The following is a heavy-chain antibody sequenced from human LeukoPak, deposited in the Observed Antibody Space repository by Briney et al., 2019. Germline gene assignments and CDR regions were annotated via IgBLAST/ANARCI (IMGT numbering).Heavy chain of an antibody. CDR3: AGRLEAWFDP. D-gene: IGHD1-1*01. CDR1: GGSISSYY. V-gene: IGHV4-59*01. J-gene: IGHJ5*02. CDR2: TYYSGTT. Sequence: SETLSLTCTVSGGSISSYYWSWIRQPPGKGLEWIWGTYYSGTTNYNPSLKSRVTISGDTSKNQFSLKLSSVTAADTAVYYCAGRLEAWFDPWGQGTLVTVSS.